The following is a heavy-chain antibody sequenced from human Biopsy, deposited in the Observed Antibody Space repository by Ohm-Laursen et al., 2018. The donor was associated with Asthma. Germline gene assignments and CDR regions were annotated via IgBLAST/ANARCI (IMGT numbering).Heavy chain of an antibody. CDR2: ISVYNGNT. CDR3: ARAVDYSHYYGIDV. V-gene: IGHV1-18*01. J-gene: IGHJ6*02. Sequence: SSVKVSCKTSGYTFNSAGITWVRQAPGQGLEWMGWISVYNGNTKVAQKLQDRVTMITDTSTSTAYVELRSLRSDDTAVYFCARAVDYSHYYGIDVWGQGTTVTVS. D-gene: IGHD3-10*01. CDR1: GYTFNSAG.